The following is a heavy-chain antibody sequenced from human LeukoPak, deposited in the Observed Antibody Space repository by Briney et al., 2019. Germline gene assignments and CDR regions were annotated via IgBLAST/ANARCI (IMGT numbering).Heavy chain of an antibody. CDR1: GFTFSSYA. CDR3: ARDPDPEYYFDY. J-gene: IGHJ4*02. Sequence: GGSLRLSCAASGFTFSSYAMHWVRQAPGKGLEWVAVISYDGSNKYYADSVKGRFTISRDNSKNTPYLQMNSLRAEDTAVYYCARDPDPEYYFDYWGQGTLVTASS. V-gene: IGHV3-30-3*01. CDR2: ISYDGSNK.